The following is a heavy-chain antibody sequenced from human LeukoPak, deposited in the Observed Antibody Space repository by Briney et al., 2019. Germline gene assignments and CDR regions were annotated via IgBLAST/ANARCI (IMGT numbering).Heavy chain of an antibody. CDR2: INPSGGST. V-gene: IGHV1-46*01. J-gene: IGHJ4*02. D-gene: IGHD6-13*01. CDR1: GYTFTSYY. CDR3: ARILHLKQQLDPGEN. Sequence: ASVKVSCKASGYTFTSYYMHWVRQAPGQGLEWMGIINPSGGSTSYAQKFQGRVTMTRDTSTSTVYMGLSSLRSEDTAVYYCARILHLKQQLDPGENWGQGTLVTVSS.